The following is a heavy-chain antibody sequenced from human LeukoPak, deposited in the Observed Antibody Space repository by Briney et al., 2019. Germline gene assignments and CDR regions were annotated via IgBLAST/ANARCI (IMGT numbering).Heavy chain of an antibody. V-gene: IGHV3-21*01. CDR1: GFTFSSYS. CDR2: ISSSSSYI. D-gene: IGHD3-9*01. Sequence: PGGSLRLSCAASGFTFSSYSMNWVRQAPGKGLEWVSSISSSSSYIYYADSVKGRFTISRDNAKNSLYLQMNSLRAGDTAVYYCARDLDYDILTGYYDYWGQGTLVTVSS. CDR3: ARDLDYDILTGYYDY. J-gene: IGHJ4*02.